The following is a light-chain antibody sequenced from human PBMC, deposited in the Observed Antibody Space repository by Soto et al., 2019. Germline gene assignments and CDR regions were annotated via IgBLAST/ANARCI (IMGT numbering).Light chain of an antibody. CDR3: QQSYSNTWT. Sequence: IQLTQSPSSLSASVGDRVTITCQASQNINNYLNWYQQKPGKAPKLLIYAASSLQSGVPSRFSGSGSGTDFTLTISSLQPEDFATYYCQQSYSNTWTFGQGTKVDIK. J-gene: IGKJ1*01. CDR1: QNINNY. V-gene: IGKV1-39*01. CDR2: AAS.